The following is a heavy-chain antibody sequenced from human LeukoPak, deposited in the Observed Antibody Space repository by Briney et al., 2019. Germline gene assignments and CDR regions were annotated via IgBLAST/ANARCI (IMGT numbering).Heavy chain of an antibody. V-gene: IGHV4-4*07. D-gene: IGHD2-2*01. CDR3: ARDQIYCSSTSCPFDY. J-gene: IGHJ4*02. CDR1: GGSISSYY. CDR2: VYTSGST. Sequence: SETLSLTCTVSGGSISSYYWSWIRQPAGKGLEWIGRVYTSGSTNYNPSLKSRVTMSVDTSKNQLSLKLSSVTAADTAVYYCARDQIYCSSTSCPFDYWGQGTLVTVSS.